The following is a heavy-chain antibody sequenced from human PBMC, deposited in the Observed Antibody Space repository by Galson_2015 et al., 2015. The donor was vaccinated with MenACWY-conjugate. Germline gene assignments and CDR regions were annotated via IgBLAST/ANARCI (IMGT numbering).Heavy chain of an antibody. CDR1: GGSISTYY. V-gene: IGHV4-59*01. D-gene: IGHD6-13*01. Sequence: TLSLTCTVSGGSISTYYWSWIRQSPGKGLEWIGYIYSGNTNYNPSLMSRVTISDDTSKNQFSLILTSVTAADTAVYYCATSYNSIWYGAFDIWGQGTMVTVSS. J-gene: IGHJ3*02. CDR3: ATSYNSIWYGAFDI. CDR2: IYSGNT.